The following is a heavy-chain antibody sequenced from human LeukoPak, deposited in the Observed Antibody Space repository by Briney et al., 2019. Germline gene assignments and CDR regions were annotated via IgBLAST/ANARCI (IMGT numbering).Heavy chain of an antibody. CDR2: MNPNYNNV. CDR3: ARGAFLPQYRRDFDP. V-gene: IGHV1-8*01. Sequence: ASVKVSCKASGYTFTSYDINWVRQATGQGLERKGWMNPNYNNVGYAQKFQGRVTMTRDTSISTAYMELGSLTSEDTAVYYCARGAFLPQYRRDFDPWGQGTLVTVSS. CDR1: GYTFTSYD. D-gene: IGHD6-6*01. J-gene: IGHJ5*02.